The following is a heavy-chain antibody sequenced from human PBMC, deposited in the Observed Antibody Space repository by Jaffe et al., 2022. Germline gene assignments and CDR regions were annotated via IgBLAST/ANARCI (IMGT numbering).Heavy chain of an antibody. CDR2: INAGNGNT. Sequence: QVQLVQSGAEVKKPGASVKVSCKASGYTFTSYAMHWVRQAPGQRLEWMGWINAGNGNTKYSQKFQGRVTITRDTSASTAYMELSSLRSEDTAVYYCARVVFRGGSYIYYFDYWGQGTLVTVSS. V-gene: IGHV1-3*01. CDR3: ARVVFRGGSYIYYFDY. CDR1: GYTFTSYA. J-gene: IGHJ4*02. D-gene: IGHD2-15*01.